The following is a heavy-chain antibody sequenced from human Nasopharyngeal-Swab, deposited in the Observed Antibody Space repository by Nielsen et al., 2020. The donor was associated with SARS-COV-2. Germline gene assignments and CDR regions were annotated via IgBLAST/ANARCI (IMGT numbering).Heavy chain of an antibody. CDR2: ISSSSSYT. D-gene: IGHD3-10*01. V-gene: IGHV3-11*06. CDR3: ASPTFLRFEELPDQYNYIDV. CDR1: GITFSDLY. J-gene: IGHJ6*03. Sequence: GGSLRLSCVASGITFSDLYMSWIRQAPGKGLEWVGYISSSSSYTFYADSVKGRFTISRDNARNAVFLEMNSLRAEDTAVYYCASPTFLRFEELPDQYNYIDVWGKGTTVTVSS.